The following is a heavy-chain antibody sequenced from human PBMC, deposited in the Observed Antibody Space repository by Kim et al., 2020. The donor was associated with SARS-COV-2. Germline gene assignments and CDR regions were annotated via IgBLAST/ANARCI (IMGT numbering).Heavy chain of an antibody. V-gene: IGHV3-53*01. D-gene: IGHD4-4*01. J-gene: IGHJ2*01. CDR1: GFSVNSNY. CDR2: IESDGTT. Sequence: GGSLRLSCAASGFSVNSNYMSWVRQAPGRGLEWISIIESDGTTNYSASVRGRFTSSSNTYRNTSHLQMNNLIAADAAAFYCSTSRSSFDYSRGR. CDR3: STSRSSFDYS.